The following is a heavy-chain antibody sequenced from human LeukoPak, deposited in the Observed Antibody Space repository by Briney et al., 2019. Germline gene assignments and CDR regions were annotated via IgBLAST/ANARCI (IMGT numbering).Heavy chain of an antibody. V-gene: IGHV3-30*04. CDR3: AREYFDYYDSSGYPRGYFDY. J-gene: IGHJ4*02. CDR2: ISYDGSNK. CDR1: GFTFSSYA. D-gene: IGHD3-22*01. Sequence: PGGSLRLSRAASGFTFSSYAMHWVRQAPGKGLEWVAVISYDGSNKYYADSVKGRFTISRDNSKNTLYLQMNSLRAEDTAVYYCAREYFDYYDSSGYPRGYFDYWGQGTLVTVSS.